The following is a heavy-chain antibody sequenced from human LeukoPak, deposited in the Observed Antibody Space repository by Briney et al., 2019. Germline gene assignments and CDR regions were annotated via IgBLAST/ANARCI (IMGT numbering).Heavy chain of an antibody. J-gene: IGHJ4*02. Sequence: QAGGSLRPSCAASGFPFRNNVMTWVRQAPGRGLDWLAAIRGSGDTYYADSVKGRFTISRDNSKNMLYLQMNSLRAEDTAVYYCAKTFPYGTTWYGFCDYWGQGALVTVSS. CDR3: AKTFPYGTTWYGFCDY. CDR2: IRGSGDT. V-gene: IGHV3-23*01. D-gene: IGHD3-3*01. CDR1: GFPFRNNV.